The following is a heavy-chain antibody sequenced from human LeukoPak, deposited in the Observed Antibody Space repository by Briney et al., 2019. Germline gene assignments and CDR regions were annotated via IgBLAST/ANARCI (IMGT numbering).Heavy chain of an antibody. CDR3: AREAGPAAIGEYWFDP. D-gene: IGHD2-2*01. CDR2: IYHSGST. Sequence: SETVSLTCTVSGGSISSGGYYWSWIRQPPGKGLEWIGYIYHSGSTYYNPSLKSRVTISVDRSKNQFSLKLSSVTAADTAVYYCAREAGPAAIGEYWFDPWGQGTLVTVSS. V-gene: IGHV4-30-2*01. CDR1: GGSISSGGYY. J-gene: IGHJ5*02.